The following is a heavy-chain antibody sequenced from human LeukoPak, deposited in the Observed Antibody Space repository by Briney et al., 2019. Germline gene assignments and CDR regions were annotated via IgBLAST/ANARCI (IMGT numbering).Heavy chain of an antibody. CDR3: ARACGATETRLYYFDY. Sequence: SETLSLTCTVSGGSISSSSYYWGWIRQPPGKGLEWIGSIYYSGSTYYNPSLKSRVTISVDTSKNQFSLKLGSVTAADTAVYYCARACGATETRLYYFDYWGQGTLVTVSS. CDR2: IYYSGST. D-gene: IGHD4/OR15-4a*01. V-gene: IGHV4-39*07. CDR1: GGSISSSSYY. J-gene: IGHJ4*02.